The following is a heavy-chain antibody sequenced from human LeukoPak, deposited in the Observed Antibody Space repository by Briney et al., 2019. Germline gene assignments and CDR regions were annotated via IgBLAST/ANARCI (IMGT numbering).Heavy chain of an antibody. CDR3: AKSHSWSGYYDVSGENWFDP. D-gene: IGHD3-3*01. Sequence: GGSLRLSCAASGFTFSSYGMHWVRQAPGKGLEWVAVISYDGSNKYYADSVKGRFTISRDNSKNTLYLQMNSLRAEDTAVYYCAKSHSWSGYYDVSGENWFDPWGQGTLVTVSS. V-gene: IGHV3-30*18. J-gene: IGHJ5*02. CDR2: ISYDGSNK. CDR1: GFTFSSYG.